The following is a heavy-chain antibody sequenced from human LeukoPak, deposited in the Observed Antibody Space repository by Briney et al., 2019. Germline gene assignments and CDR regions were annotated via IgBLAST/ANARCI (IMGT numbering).Heavy chain of an antibody. J-gene: IGHJ4*02. Sequence: PSETLSLTCTVSGGSISSGDYYWSWIRQPPGKGLEWIGYIYYSGSTYYNPSLKSRVTISVDTSKNQFSLKLSSVTAADTAVYYCARTTVVTSSSNLDYWGQGTLVTVSS. CDR3: ARTTVVTSSSNLDY. D-gene: IGHD4-23*01. CDR1: GGSISSGDYY. CDR2: IYYSGST. V-gene: IGHV4-30-4*01.